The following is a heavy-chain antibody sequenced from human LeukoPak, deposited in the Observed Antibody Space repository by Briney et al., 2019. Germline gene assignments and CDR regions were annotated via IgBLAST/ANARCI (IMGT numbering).Heavy chain of an antibody. D-gene: IGHD7-27*01. CDR3: ARDYTGGRNDY. V-gene: IGHV3-7*01. J-gene: IGHJ4*02. CDR1: GFTFSRYW. Sequence: GGSLRLSCAAAGFTFSRYWMSWVRQATGKGLEYVAKIKEDGSEKHYVDSVKGRFTISRDNAKNSLYLQMNSLRAEDTAVYYCARDYTGGRNDYWGQGTLVTVSS. CDR2: IKEDGSEK.